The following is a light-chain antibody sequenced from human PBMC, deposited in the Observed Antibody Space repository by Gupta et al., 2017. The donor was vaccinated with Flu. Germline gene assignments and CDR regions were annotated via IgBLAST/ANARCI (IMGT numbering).Light chain of an antibody. J-gene: IGLJ3*02. Sequence: QSVLTQPPSASGTPGQTVTVSCSGSSSNIGSKTVNWYQQFSGTAPRLLIYYNNRRPSGVPDRFSGSTSGSSASLAISGRQSEDEATYFCAAWDDSLTAWVFGGGTQLTVL. CDR2: YNN. V-gene: IGLV1-44*01. CDR3: AAWDDSLTAWV. CDR1: SSNIGSKT.